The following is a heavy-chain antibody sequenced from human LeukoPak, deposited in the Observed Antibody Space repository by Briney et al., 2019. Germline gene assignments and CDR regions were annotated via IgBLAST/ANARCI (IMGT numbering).Heavy chain of an antibody. CDR1: GYTFTSYD. D-gene: IGHD2-15*01. J-gene: IGHJ5*02. CDR3: ARDYSGGSGALWAEDWFDP. V-gene: IGHV1-8*03. Sequence: ASVKVSCKASGYTFTSYDINWVRQATGQGLEWMGWMNPNSGNTGYAQKFQGGVTITRNTSISTAYMELSSLRSEDTAVYYCARDYSGGSGALWAEDWFDPWGQGTLVTVSS. CDR2: MNPNSGNT.